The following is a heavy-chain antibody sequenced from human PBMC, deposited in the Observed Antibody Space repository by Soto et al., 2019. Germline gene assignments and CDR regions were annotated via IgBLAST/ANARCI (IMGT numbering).Heavy chain of an antibody. V-gene: IGHV1-2*02. Sequence: QVQLVQSGAEVKEPGASVKVSCKASGYTFTGYYMHWVRQAPGQGLEWMGWINSNSGCTNYAQRFQGRVTMTRDTYISTAYMELSWLRSDDTAVYYCARGGFTSDYGSGRERHWGQGTLVTVSS. CDR3: ARGGFTSDYGSGRERH. CDR2: INSNSGCT. D-gene: IGHD3-10*01. J-gene: IGHJ1*01. CDR1: GYTFTGYY.